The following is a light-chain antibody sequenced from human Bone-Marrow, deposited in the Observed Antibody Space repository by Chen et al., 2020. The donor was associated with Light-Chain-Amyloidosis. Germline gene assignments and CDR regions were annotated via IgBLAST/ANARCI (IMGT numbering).Light chain of an antibody. Sequence: SYELTQPPSVSVSPGQTARITCSGDDLPTKYAYWYQQKPGQAPVLVIHRDTERPSGISERFSASSSGTTATLTISGVQAEDEADYHCQYAESSGTDEVIFGGGTKLTVL. J-gene: IGLJ2*01. CDR1: DLPTKY. V-gene: IGLV3-25*03. CDR2: RDT. CDR3: QYAESSGTDEVI.